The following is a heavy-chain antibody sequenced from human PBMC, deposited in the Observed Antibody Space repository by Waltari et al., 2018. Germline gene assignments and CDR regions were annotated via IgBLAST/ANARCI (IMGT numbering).Heavy chain of an antibody. V-gene: IGHV3-74*01. J-gene: IGHJ5*02. CDR3: AKDQWFGA. CDR1: GFTFSAYW. Sequence: EVHLVESGGGLVQPGGSLRLSCAVPGFTFSAYWMHRVRQAPGKGLVWVSRINNDGRSTSYADSMKGRFTVSRDNAKNTLYLQMNSLTVDDTAVYYCAKDQWFGAWGQGTLVTVSS. CDR2: INNDGRST.